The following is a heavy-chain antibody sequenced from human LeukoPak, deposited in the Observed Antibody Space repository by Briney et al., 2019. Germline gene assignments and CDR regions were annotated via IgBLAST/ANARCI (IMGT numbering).Heavy chain of an antibody. CDR1: GFTFHDYY. CDR2: INPNNGGT. V-gene: IGHV1-2*02. CDR3: ARVDKQQLVRENY. J-gene: IGHJ4*02. D-gene: IGHD6-13*01. Sequence: ASVEVSCKASGFTFHDYYFHWVRQAPGQGLEWEGWINPNNGGTNYSQKFQGRVTITRDTSISTAYMEMSSLRSDDTAVYYCARVDKQQLVRENYWGQGTLVTVSS.